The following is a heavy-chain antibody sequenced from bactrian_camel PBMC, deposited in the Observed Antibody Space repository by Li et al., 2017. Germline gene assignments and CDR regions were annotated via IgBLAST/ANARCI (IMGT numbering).Heavy chain of an antibody. V-gene: IGHV3S55*01. D-gene: IGHD3*01. CDR3: AADPNVYCSDSWPQRGY. CDR1: GFIFDGSG. CDR2: IGLDGTT. Sequence: VQLVESGGGSVQAGETLRLSCTSSGFIFDGSGVGWYRQTPGDECELVSTIGLDGTTYYPDSVKGRFTISQANANAKTTVYLQMNSLKSEDTAMYYCAADPNVYCSDSWPQRGYWGQGTQVT. J-gene: IGHJ4*01.